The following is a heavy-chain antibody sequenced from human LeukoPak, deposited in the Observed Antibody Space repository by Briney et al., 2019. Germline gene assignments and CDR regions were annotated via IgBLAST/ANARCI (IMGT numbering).Heavy chain of an antibody. Sequence: GGSLRLSCAASGFTFSSYAMSWVRQAPGKGLEGVSAISGSGGSTYYADSVKGRFTISRDNSKNTLYLQMNSLRAEDTAVYYCAKDFSSTNCYYFDYWGQGTLVTVSS. CDR1: GFTFSSYA. D-gene: IGHD2-2*01. CDR2: ISGSGGST. V-gene: IGHV3-23*01. J-gene: IGHJ4*02. CDR3: AKDFSSTNCYYFDY.